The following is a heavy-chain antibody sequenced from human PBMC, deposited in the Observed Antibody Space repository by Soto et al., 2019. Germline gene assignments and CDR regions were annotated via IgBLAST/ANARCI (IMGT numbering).Heavy chain of an antibody. J-gene: IGHJ6*02. CDR3: ARHGLEYYYYYYGMDV. CDR1: GGSISSRSYY. CDR2: IYYSGST. V-gene: IGHV4-39*01. D-gene: IGHD3-16*01. Sequence: NPSETMSLSYTVSGGSISSRSYYWGWIRQPPGKGLEWIGSIYYSGSTYYNPSLKSRVTISVDTSKNQFSLKLSSVTAADTAVYYCARHGLEYYYYYYGMDVWGQGTTVTVSS.